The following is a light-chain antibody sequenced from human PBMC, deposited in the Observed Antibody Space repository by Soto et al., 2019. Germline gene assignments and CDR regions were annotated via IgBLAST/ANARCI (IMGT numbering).Light chain of an antibody. CDR2: GNV. J-gene: IGLJ1*01. V-gene: IGLV1-40*01. CDR1: SSNIGAGCD. CDR3: QSYDSSLSGYV. Sequence: QCVLTQPPSVTGAPGQGVTISITRSSSNIGAGCDVHWYQQPTGTATNLRIHGNVNRPSGVPDRFSGSKSGTSDSLAITGLQAEDEADDYCQSYDSSLSGYVFGTGTKVPVL.